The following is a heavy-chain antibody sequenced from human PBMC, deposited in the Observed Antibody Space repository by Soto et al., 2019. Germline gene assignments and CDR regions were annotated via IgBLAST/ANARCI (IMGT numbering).Heavy chain of an antibody. CDR2: ISSSSSYI. CDR1: GFTFSSYS. Sequence: EVQLVESGGGLVKPGGSLRLYCAASGFTFSSYSMNWVRQAPGKGLEWVSSISSSSSYIYYADSVKGRFTISRDNAKNSRYLQMNSLRAEDTAVYYCANRGIAAAGHFDDWGQGTLVTVSS. V-gene: IGHV3-21*01. J-gene: IGHJ4*02. D-gene: IGHD6-13*01. CDR3: ANRGIAAAGHFDD.